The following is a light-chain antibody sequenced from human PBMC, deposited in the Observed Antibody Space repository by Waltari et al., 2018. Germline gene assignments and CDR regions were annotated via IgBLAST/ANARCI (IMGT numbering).Light chain of an antibody. CDR1: SSNIGKFY. Sequence: QSVLTQPPSVSAAPGQKVTISCSGSSSNIGKFYVSWYQQFPGKAPKLLIYDNDKRPSVIPDRFSGSKSGTSATLGITRLQTGDEADYYCGTWDSSLSVQVFGGVTKLTVL. J-gene: IGLJ3*02. CDR2: DND. CDR3: GTWDSSLSVQV. V-gene: IGLV1-51*01.